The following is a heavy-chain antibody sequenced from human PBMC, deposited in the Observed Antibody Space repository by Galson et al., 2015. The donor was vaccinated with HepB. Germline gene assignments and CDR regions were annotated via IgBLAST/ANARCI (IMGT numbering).Heavy chain of an antibody. J-gene: IGHJ6*02. Sequence: SVKVSCKASGYSFSNYGLSWIRQAPGPGLEWVGWFRGYDGSTNYAQKFQGRVTMTADTSTGTAYLELRNLRSDDTAVYYCARDSRLELRLNNYFSYGMDVWGQGSAVTVSS. V-gene: IGHV1-18*01. CDR1: GYSFSNYG. CDR3: ARDSRLELRLNNYFSYGMDV. D-gene: IGHD1-7*01. CDR2: FRGYDGST.